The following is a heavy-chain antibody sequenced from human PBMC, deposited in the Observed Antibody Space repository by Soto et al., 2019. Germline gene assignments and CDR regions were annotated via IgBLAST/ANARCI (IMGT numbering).Heavy chain of an antibody. CDR1: GFTLSAYD. D-gene: IGHD2-15*01. J-gene: IGHJ6*02. CDR3: ARAYSGRLPRRADYYYAMDV. CDR2: LGAADDP. Sequence: GGSLRLSCAASGFTLSAYDMHWVRQPNGKGLEWVSALGAADDPYYLGSVKGRFTISRENAKNSLYLQMNNLRAGDTAVYYCARAYSGRLPRRADYYYAMDVWGQGTTVTVSS. V-gene: IGHV3-13*05.